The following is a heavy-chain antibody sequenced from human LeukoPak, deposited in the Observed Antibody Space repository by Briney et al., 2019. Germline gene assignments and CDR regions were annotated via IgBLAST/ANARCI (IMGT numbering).Heavy chain of an antibody. CDR1: GGSISSSRYY. Sequence: SETLSLTCTVSGGSISSSRYYWSWIRQPPGKGLEWIGYIYYSGSTNYNPSLKSRVTISVDTSKNQFSLKLSSVTAADTAVYYCARHLYGDYRGVWFDPWGQGTLVTVSS. D-gene: IGHD4-17*01. V-gene: IGHV4-61*05. J-gene: IGHJ5*02. CDR2: IYYSGST. CDR3: ARHLYGDYRGVWFDP.